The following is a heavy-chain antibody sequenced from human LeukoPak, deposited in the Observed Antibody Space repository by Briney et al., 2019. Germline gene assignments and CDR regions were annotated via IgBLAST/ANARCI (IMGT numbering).Heavy chain of an antibody. D-gene: IGHD4-17*01. CDR3: ARRAGEYSHPYDY. Sequence: GGSLRLSCAASDFSFIAYAMSWVRQAPGKGLEWVSFIYSGGNTHYSDSVKGRFTISRDNSKNTLYLQMNSLRAEDTAVYYCARRAGEYSHPYDYWGQGTLVTVSS. J-gene: IGHJ4*02. CDR1: DFSFIAYA. V-gene: IGHV3-23*05. CDR2: IYSGGNT.